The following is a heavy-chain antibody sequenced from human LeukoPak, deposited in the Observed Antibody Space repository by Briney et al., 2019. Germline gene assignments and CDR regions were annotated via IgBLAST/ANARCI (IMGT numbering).Heavy chain of an antibody. CDR1: GGTLSSYT. V-gene: IGHV1-69*02. CDR3: ARGVIAGANWFDP. J-gene: IGHJ5*02. Sequence: GASVKISSKASGGTLSSYTISWERQAPGQELEWMGKIIAILGIANDAQKFQGRVTITADKSTSTAYMELSSLRSEDTAVYYCARGVIAGANWFDPWGQGTLVTVSS. D-gene: IGHD6-13*01. CDR2: IIAILGIA.